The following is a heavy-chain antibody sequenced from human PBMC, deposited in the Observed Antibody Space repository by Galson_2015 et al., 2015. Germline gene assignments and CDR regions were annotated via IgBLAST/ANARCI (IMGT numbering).Heavy chain of an antibody. Sequence: SLRLSCAASGFTFDDYAMHWVRQAPGKGLEWVSGISWNSGSIGYADSVKGRFTISRDNAKNSLYLQMNSLRAEDTALYYCAEDPAAAGTDAFDIWGQGTMVTVSS. CDR2: ISWNSGSI. V-gene: IGHV3-9*01. J-gene: IGHJ3*02. D-gene: IGHD6-13*01. CDR3: AEDPAAAGTDAFDI. CDR1: GFTFDDYA.